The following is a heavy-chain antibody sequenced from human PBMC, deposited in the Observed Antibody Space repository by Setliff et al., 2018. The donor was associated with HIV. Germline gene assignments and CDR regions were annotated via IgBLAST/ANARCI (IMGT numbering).Heavy chain of an antibody. J-gene: IGHJ4*02. CDR1: GESFSGFY. Sequence: PSETLSLTCAVYGESFSGFYWTWIRQPPGKGLEWIGDINHSGRTNYNPSLKSRVSISLDMSKNQISLKLNSLTAADTAVYYCASSAEYWGPGILVTVSS. CDR3: ASSAEY. CDR2: INHSGRT. V-gene: IGHV4-34*01.